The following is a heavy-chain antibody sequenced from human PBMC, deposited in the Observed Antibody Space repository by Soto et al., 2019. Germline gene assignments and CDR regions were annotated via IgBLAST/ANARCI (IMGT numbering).Heavy chain of an antibody. CDR3: ARDRRPGYDSAYHFFDN. J-gene: IGHJ4*02. D-gene: IGHD3-22*01. CDR1: GVRVSIYV. Sequence: PAGSLKLACAACGVRVSIYVLGLVRKAPGKGLEWVSGISKSGENTYYADPVKGRFTISRDNSKNTLYLQMNSLRAEDTAMYYCARDRRPGYDSAYHFFDNWGQGTLVTVSS. CDR2: ISKSGENT. V-gene: IGHV3-23*01.